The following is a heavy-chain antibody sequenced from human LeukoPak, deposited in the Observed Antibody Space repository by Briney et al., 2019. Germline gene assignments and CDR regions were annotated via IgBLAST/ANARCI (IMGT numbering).Heavy chain of an antibody. Sequence: SETLSLTCAVYGGSFSGYYWSWIRQPPGKGLEWIGAINHRGSTNYNPSLKSRVTISVDTSKNQFSLKLSSVTAADTAVYYCARGLWFGELSDYYGMDVWGQGTTVTVSS. J-gene: IGHJ6*02. V-gene: IGHV4-34*01. CDR3: ARGLWFGELSDYYGMDV. CDR2: INHRGST. CDR1: GGSFSGYY. D-gene: IGHD3-10*01.